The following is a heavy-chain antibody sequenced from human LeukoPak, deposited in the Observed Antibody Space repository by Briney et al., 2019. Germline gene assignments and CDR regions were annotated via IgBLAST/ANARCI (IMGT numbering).Heavy chain of an antibody. Sequence: SETLSLTCAVSGGFISSYYWSWIRQPAGKGLEWIGRIYTSGSTNYNPSLKSRVTMSVDTSKNQFSLKLSSVTAADTAVYYCARTSTYYYDSSGYSGYYYYYMDVCGKGTTVTISS. V-gene: IGHV4-4*07. D-gene: IGHD3-22*01. CDR2: IYTSGST. J-gene: IGHJ6*03. CDR1: GGFISSYY. CDR3: ARTSTYYYDSSGYSGYYYYYMDV.